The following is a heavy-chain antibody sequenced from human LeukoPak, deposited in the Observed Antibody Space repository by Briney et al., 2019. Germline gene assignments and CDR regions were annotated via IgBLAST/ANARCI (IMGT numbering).Heavy chain of an antibody. CDR2: IYSGGST. CDR3: AKVGGSGNYYPEY. Sequence: GGSLRLSCAASVTVRSNYMTWVRQAPGKGLEWVSVIYSGGSTYYADSVKGRFTISRDDSWNTLFLQMNSLRPEDTAIYYCAKVGGSGNYYPEYWGQGTLVTVSS. J-gene: IGHJ4*02. V-gene: IGHV3-53*01. D-gene: IGHD3-10*01. CDR1: VTVRSNY.